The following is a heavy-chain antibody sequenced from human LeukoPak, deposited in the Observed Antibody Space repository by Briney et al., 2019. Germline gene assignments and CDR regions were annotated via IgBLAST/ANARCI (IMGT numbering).Heavy chain of an antibody. D-gene: IGHD4-11*01. Sequence: GSLRLSCAASGFTFSSYGMHWVRQAPGKGLEWVAFIRFDGSNKYYADSVKGRFTISRDNSKNTLYLQMNSLRAEDTAVYYCARDYSFRASMTTVTGWFDPWGQGTLVTVSS. CDR1: GFTFSSYG. CDR2: IRFDGSNK. J-gene: IGHJ5*02. V-gene: IGHV3-30*02. CDR3: ARDYSFRASMTTVTGWFDP.